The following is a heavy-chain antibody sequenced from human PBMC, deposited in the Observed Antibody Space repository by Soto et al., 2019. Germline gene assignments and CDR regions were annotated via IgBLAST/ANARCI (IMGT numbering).Heavy chain of an antibody. CDR3: AKDSPYDFWSGPYYYYGMDV. Sequence: LRLSCAASGFTFSSYAMSWVRQAPGKGLEWVSAISGSGGSTYYADSVKGRFTISRDNSKNTLYLQMNSLRAEDTAVYYCAKDSPYDFWSGPYYYYGMDVWGQGTTVTVSS. J-gene: IGHJ6*02. V-gene: IGHV3-23*01. D-gene: IGHD3-3*01. CDR2: ISGSGGST. CDR1: GFTFSSYA.